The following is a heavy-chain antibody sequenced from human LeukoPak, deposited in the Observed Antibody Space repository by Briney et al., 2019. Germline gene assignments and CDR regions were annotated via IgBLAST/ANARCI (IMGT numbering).Heavy chain of an antibody. CDR1: GGSFSAYY. J-gene: IGHJ3*02. CDR3: GRSITMVRGPYDAFDI. V-gene: IGHV4-34*01. CDR2: INHSGST. D-gene: IGHD3-10*01. Sequence: KTSETLSLTCAVYGGSFSAYYWNWIRRPPGKGLEWIGEINHSGSTTYNPSLKRRVTMSIDKSKNQFSLNLSSLTAADTAVYYCGRSITMVRGPYDAFDIWGQGTMVTVSS.